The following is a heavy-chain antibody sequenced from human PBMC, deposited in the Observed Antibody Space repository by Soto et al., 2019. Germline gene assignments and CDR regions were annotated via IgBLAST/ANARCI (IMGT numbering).Heavy chain of an antibody. Sequence: RLSCAASRFTFSNYAMNWVRQAPGKGLEWVSGIGAGGGNTYYADSVKGRFTISRDDSKNTLYLQMSSLRAEDTAVYYCAKGDTTTLGDAFDIWGQGTMVTVSS. J-gene: IGHJ3*02. CDR3: AKGDTTTLGDAFDI. CDR2: IGAGGGNT. V-gene: IGHV3-23*01. D-gene: IGHD3-16*01. CDR1: RFTFSNYA.